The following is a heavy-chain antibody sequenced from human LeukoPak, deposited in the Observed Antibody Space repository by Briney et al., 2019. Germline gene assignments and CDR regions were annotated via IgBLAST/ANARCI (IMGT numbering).Heavy chain of an antibody. V-gene: IGHV3-30-3*01. CDR3: ARGGGTTVTQDGYYFDY. CDR2: ISYDGTNK. J-gene: IGHJ4*02. CDR1: GFTFSSYA. D-gene: IGHD1-1*01. Sequence: GGSLRLSCAASGFTFSSYAMHWVRKAPGKGLEWVAVISYDGTNKYYADSVEGRFTISRDNSKNTLYLHMNSLRVEDTAVYYCARGGGTTVTQDGYYFDYWGQGTLVTVSS.